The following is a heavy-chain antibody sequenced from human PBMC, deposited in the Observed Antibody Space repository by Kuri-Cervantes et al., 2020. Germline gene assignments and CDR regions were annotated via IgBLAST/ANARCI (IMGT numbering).Heavy chain of an antibody. Sequence: GESLKISCAASGFTFDDYGMAWVRQVPGKGLEWISGINWNGDITGYADSVKGRFTISRDNAKKFLYLRMNSLRAEDTALYYCAKGDYDSSGYVDYWGQGTLVTVSS. D-gene: IGHD3-22*01. J-gene: IGHJ4*02. CDR3: AKGDYDSSGYVDY. CDR2: INWNGDIT. CDR1: GFTFDDYG. V-gene: IGHV3-20*04.